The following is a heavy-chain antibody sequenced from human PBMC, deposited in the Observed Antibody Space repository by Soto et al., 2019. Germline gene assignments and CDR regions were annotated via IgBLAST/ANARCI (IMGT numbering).Heavy chain of an antibody. CDR2: IVPIVDTS. V-gene: IGHV1-69*12. CDR1: GGTFSSYA. CDR3: VRVVAIPGYPDN. D-gene: IGHD5-12*01. J-gene: IGHJ4*02. Sequence: QVQLVQSGAEVRQPASSVKVSCKTSGGTFSSYAISWVRQAPGQGLEWMGGIVPIVDTSTYAQKFQGRETITADESTRTVYMELRSLRSDDKAVYYCVRVVAIPGYPDNWGQGTLVTVSS.